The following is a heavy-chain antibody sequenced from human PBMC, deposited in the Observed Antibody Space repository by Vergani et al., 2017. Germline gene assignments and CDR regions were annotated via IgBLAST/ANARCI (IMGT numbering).Heavy chain of an antibody. CDR3: ARDGEKVGYRRHNYLDF. CDR2: ISSGSTYT. Sequence: EVHLVESGGGLVQPGRSLRLSCAASGFTFSNAWMSWVRQAPGKGLEWVSSISSGSTYTFYADSVKDRFTISRDNAKSTLYLHMSSLRAEDTAIYYCARDGEKVGYRRHNYLDFWGQGTLVTVSS. CDR1: GFTFSNAW. J-gene: IGHJ4*02. V-gene: IGHV3-21*06. D-gene: IGHD6-25*01.